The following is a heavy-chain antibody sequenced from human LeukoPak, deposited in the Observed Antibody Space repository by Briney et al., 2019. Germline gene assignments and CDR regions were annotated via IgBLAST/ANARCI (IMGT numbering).Heavy chain of an antibody. CDR3: ATTGNAGVAFDI. V-gene: IGHV1-24*01. CDR2: FDPEDGET. Sequence: ASVKVSCKVSGYTLTELSMHWVRQAPGKGLEWMGGFDPEDGETIYAQKFQGRVTMTEDTSTDTAYMELSSLRSEDTAVYYCATTGNAGVAFDIWGQGTMVTVSS. J-gene: IGHJ3*02. D-gene: IGHD2-2*01. CDR1: GYTLTELS.